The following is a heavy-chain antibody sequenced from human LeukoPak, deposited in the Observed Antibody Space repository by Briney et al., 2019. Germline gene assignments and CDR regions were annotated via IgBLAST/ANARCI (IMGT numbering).Heavy chain of an antibody. D-gene: IGHD3-10*01. CDR1: GGSISSYY. J-gene: IGHJ4*02. Sequence: SETLSLTCTVSGGSISSYYWGWIRQPPGKGLEWIGSIYYSGSTYYNPSLKSRVTISVDTSKNQFSLKLSSVTAADTAVYYCARHFNYGSGSYYGYWGQGTLVTVSS. V-gene: IGHV4-39*01. CDR3: ARHFNYGSGSYYGY. CDR2: IYYSGST.